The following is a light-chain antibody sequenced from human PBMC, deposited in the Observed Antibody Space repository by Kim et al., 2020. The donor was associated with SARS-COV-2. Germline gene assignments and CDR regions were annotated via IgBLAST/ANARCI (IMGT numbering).Light chain of an antibody. V-gene: IGLV2-11*01. CDR1: SGDVGGYNY. CDR2: DVT. CDR3: CSYAGSYTVV. Sequence: ATTSGTGTSGDVGGYNYVSWYQHYPGKAPTLMIYDVTKRPSGVPDRFSGSKFGNAASLTISGLQAEDEAYYYCCSYAGSYTVVFGGGTQLTVL. J-gene: IGLJ2*01.